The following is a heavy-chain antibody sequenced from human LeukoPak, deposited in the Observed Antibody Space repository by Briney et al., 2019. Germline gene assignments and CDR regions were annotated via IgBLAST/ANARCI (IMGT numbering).Heavy chain of an antibody. CDR1: GYTFTSYD. CDR3: ARESSGYYYRFVDY. D-gene: IGHD3-22*01. V-gene: IGHV1-8*01. CDR2: MNPNSGNT. J-gene: IGHJ4*02. Sequence: ASVKVSCKASGYTFTSYDINWVRQATGQGLEWMGWMNPNSGNTGYAQKFQGRVTMTRNTSISTAYMELSSLRSEDTAVYYCARESSGYYYRFVDYWGQGTLVTVSS.